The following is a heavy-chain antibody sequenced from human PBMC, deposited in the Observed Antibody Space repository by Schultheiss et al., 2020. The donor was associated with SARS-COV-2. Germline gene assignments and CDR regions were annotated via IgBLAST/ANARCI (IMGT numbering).Heavy chain of an antibody. CDR3: ARDGYSGSYLGY. V-gene: IGHV3-23*01. J-gene: IGHJ4*02. D-gene: IGHD1-26*01. Sequence: GGSLRLSCAASGFTFSSYGMHWVRQAPGKGLEWVSAISGSGGSTYYADSVKGRFTISRDNSKNTLYLQMNSLRAEDTAVYYCARDGYSGSYLGYWGQGTLVTVSS. CDR1: GFTFSSYG. CDR2: ISGSGGST.